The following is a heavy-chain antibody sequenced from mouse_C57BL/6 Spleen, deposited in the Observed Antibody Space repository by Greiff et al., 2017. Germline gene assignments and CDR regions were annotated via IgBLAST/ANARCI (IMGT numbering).Heavy chain of an antibody. CDR1: GYTFTDYE. Sequence: QVQLQQSGAELVRPGASVTLSCKASGYTFTDYEMHWVKQTPVHGLEWIGAIDPETGGTAYNQTFKGKAILTADKSSSTAYMELRSLTSEDSAVYYCTRKCGYYYFDYWGQVTTLTVSS. CDR3: TRKCGYYYFDY. V-gene: IGHV1-15*01. J-gene: IGHJ2*01. D-gene: IGHD2-3*01. CDR2: IDPETGGT.